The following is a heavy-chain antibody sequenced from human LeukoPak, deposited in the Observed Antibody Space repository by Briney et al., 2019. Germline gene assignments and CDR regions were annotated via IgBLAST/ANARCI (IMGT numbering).Heavy chain of an antibody. V-gene: IGHV3-7*02. D-gene: IGHD6-19*01. CDR3: AGGSGWLIDD. J-gene: IGHJ4*02. Sequence: GPCLRPSLALVALTVISYWTRSVRQAPGERLWWVANIEQDGSERHYVDSVKRRFTISRDNAENALYLQMNTLRPEDTAVYYCAGGSGWLIDDWGQGTLVTVSS. CDR1: ALTVISYW. CDR2: IEQDGSER.